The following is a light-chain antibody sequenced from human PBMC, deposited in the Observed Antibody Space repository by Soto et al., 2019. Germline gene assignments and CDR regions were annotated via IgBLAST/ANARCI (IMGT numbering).Light chain of an antibody. CDR1: SSDIGSYHL. V-gene: IGLV2-23*02. CDR3: CSYAGSNWGDV. CDR2: KVS. Sequence: QSALTQPASVSGSPGQSITISCTGTSSDIGSYHLVSWYQHQSGKDPKLIIYKVSQWPSGVSDRFSASKSGNTATQTISGLHAEDEADYYCCSYAGSNWGDVFGTGTKVTVL. J-gene: IGLJ1*01.